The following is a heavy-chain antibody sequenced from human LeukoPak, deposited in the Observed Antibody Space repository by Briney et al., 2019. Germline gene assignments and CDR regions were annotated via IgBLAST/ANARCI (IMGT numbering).Heavy chain of an antibody. D-gene: IGHD1-26*01. Sequence: ASVKVSRKASGYTFTSYDINWVRQATGQGLEWMGWMNPHSGNTVYAQKFQGRVTMTRNTAISTAYMELSSLRSEDTAVYYCARDPIVGATTDWFDPWPGNPGHRLL. J-gene: IGHJ5*02. CDR2: MNPHSGNT. CDR3: ARDPIVGATTDWFDP. V-gene: IGHV1-8*01. CDR1: GYTFTSYD.